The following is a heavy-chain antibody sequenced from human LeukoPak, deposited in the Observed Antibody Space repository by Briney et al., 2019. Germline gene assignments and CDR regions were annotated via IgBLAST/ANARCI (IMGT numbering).Heavy chain of an antibody. V-gene: IGHV3-9*01. CDR1: GFTFDDYA. CDR2: ISWNSGER. Sequence: GGSLRLSCAASGFTFDDYAMHWVRQAPGKGREWVSGISWNSGERGYADSVKGRFTISRDNAKNSLYLQMNSLRPEDTALYYCAKGMSLYYYYYMDVWGKGTTVTVSS. J-gene: IGHJ6*03. CDR3: AKGMSLYYYYYMDV.